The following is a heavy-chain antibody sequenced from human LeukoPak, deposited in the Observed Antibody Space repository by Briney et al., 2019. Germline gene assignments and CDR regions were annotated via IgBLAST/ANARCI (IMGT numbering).Heavy chain of an antibody. J-gene: IGHJ6*02. CDR2: INPNSGGT. V-gene: IGHV1-2*06. D-gene: IGHD3-22*01. Sequence: ASVKVSCKASGYTFTGYYMHWVRQAPGQGLEWMGRINPNSGGTNYAQKFQGRVTMTRDTSISTAYMELSRLRSDDTAVYYCARTAYDSRRYYYYYAMDVWGQGTTVTVSS. CDR1: GYTFTGYY. CDR3: ARTAYDSRRYYYYYAMDV.